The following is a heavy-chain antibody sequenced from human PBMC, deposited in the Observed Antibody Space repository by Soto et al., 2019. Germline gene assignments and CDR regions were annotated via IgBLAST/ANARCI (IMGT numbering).Heavy chain of an antibody. Sequence: PGGSLRLSCAASGFTFSNHGMHWVRQAPGKGLEWVAVISYDGSNKYYADSVKGRFTISRDNSKNTLYLQMNSLRAEDTAVYYCARDRTMVRGVTAARYYYGMDVWGQGTTVTVSS. D-gene: IGHD3-10*01. CDR2: ISYDGSNK. V-gene: IGHV3-30*19. CDR3: ARDRTMVRGVTAARYYYGMDV. CDR1: GFTFSNHG. J-gene: IGHJ6*02.